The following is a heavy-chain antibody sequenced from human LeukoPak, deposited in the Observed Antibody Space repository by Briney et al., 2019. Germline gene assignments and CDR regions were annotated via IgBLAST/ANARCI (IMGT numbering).Heavy chain of an antibody. CDR3: ARISRAGSSTSCCAHPFDY. CDR1: GYTFTGYY. J-gene: IGHJ4*02. Sequence: ASVKVSCKASGYTFTGYYMHWVRQAPGQGLEWMGWINPNSGGTNYAQKFQGRVTMTRDTSISTAYMELSRLRSDDTAVYYCARISRAGSSTSCCAHPFDYWGQGTLVTVSS. D-gene: IGHD2-2*01. CDR2: INPNSGGT. V-gene: IGHV1-2*02.